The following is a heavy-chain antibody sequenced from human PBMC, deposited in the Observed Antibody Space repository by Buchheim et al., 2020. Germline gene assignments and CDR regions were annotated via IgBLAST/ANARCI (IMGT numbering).Heavy chain of an antibody. CDR3: ARDLGL. CDR1: GFTFSSYS. Sequence: EVQLVESGGGLVQPGGSLRLSCAASGFTFSSYSMSWVRQAPGKGLEWVAYISSRAYTIYSADSVKGRFAISRTNAKNSLYLQMNSLRDDDTAVYFCARDLGLWGRGTL. J-gene: IGHJ2*01. V-gene: IGHV3-48*02. CDR2: ISSRAYTI.